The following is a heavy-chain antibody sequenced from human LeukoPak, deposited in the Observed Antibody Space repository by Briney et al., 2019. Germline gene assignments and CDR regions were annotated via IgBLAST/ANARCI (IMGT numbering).Heavy chain of an antibody. J-gene: IGHJ4*02. CDR2: IYYSGST. D-gene: IGHD6-6*01. CDR3: ARDGIAVYSSSSAFDY. Sequence: PSETLSLTCTVSGGSISSYYWSWIRQPPGKGLEWIGYIYYSGSTNYNPSLKSRVTISVDTSKNQFSLKLSSVTAADTAVYYCARDGIAVYSSSSAFDYWGQGTLVTVS. CDR1: GGSISSYY. V-gene: IGHV4-59*12.